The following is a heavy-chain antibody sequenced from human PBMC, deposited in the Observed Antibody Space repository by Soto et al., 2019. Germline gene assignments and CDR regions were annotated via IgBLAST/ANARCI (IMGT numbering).Heavy chain of an antibody. D-gene: IGHD1-26*01. CDR3: ARVGATTGETSNDY. CDR1: GYTFTNYG. J-gene: IGHJ4*02. Sequence: QVQLVQSGAEVKKPGASVKVSCKASGYTFTNYGITWVRQAPGQGLEWMGWISAYNGNTNYAQKLLGRVTMNIDTATTTAYMELRSLRSDDTAVYYCARVGATTGETSNDYWGQGTLVTVSS. CDR2: ISAYNGNT. V-gene: IGHV1-18*01.